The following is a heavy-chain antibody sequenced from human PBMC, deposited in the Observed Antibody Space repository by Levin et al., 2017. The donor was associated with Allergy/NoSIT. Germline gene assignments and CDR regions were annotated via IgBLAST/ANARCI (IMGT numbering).Heavy chain of an antibody. CDR1: GFTFSNYW. D-gene: IGHD3-22*01. CDR3: ARFTSGYLLSYFDY. J-gene: IGHJ4*02. V-gene: IGHV3-74*01. CDR2: INSDGSTT. Sequence: GESLKISCAASGFTFSNYWMHWVRQAPGKGLVWVSRINSDGSTTSYADSVKGRFTISRDNAKNTLFLQLNSLRAEDTAVYYCARFTSGYLLSYFDYWGQGNLVTVPP.